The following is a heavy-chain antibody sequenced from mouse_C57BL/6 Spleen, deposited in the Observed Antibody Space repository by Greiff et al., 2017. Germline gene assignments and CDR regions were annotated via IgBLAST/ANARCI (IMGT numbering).Heavy chain of an antibody. CDR1: GFTFSDYG. V-gene: IGHV5-17*01. J-gene: IGHJ4*01. CDR2: ISSGSSTI. CDR3: ASLLTGTDDAMDY. D-gene: IGHD4-1*01. Sequence: EVQVVESGGGLVKPGGSLKLSCAASGFTFSDYGMHWVRQAPEKGLEWVAYISSGSSTIYYADTVKGRFTISRDNAKNTLFLQMTSLRSEDTAMYYGASLLTGTDDAMDYWGQGTSVTVSS.